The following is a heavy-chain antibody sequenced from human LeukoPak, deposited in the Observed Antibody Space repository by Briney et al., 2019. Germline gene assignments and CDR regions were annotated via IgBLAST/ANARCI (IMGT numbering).Heavy chain of an antibody. CDR1: GYTFTSYD. CDR2: INPNSGGT. Sequence: ASVKVSCKASGYTFTSYDINWVRQATGQGLEWMGWINPNSGGTNYAQKFQGRVTMTRDTSISTAYMELSRLRSDDTAVYYCAREADIVVVPAARYYYYYMDVWGKGTTVTVSS. D-gene: IGHD2-2*01. V-gene: IGHV1-2*02. J-gene: IGHJ6*03. CDR3: AREADIVVVPAARYYYYYMDV.